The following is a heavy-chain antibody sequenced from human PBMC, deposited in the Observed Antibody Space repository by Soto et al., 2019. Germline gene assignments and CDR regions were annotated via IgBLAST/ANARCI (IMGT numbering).Heavy chain of an antibody. D-gene: IGHD3-3*01. CDR2: INPNSGGT. V-gene: IGHV1-2*02. J-gene: IGHJ6*02. CDR3: ARASTIFGVVTGGYYYYGMDV. CDR1: GYTFTGYY. Sequence: ASVKVSCKASGYTFTGYYMHWVRQAPGQGLEWMGWINPNSGGTNYAQKFQGRVTMTRDTSISTAYMELSRLRSDDTAVYYCARASTIFGVVTGGYYYYGMDVWGQGTTGTVSS.